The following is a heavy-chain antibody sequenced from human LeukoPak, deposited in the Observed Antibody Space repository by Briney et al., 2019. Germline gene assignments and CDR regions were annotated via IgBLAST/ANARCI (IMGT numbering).Heavy chain of an antibody. CDR2: IYTSGST. Sequence: SETLSLTCTVSGGSISSYYGSWIGQRAGKGLEWIGRIYTSGSTNYNHSLKSRVTISVDKSKNQFSLTLSSVTAAATAVYYCARGIVSPRFYDYMDVWGKGTTVTVSS. CDR3: ARGIVSPRFYDYMDV. D-gene: IGHD1-26*01. J-gene: IGHJ6*03. V-gene: IGHV4-4*07. CDR1: GGSISSYY.